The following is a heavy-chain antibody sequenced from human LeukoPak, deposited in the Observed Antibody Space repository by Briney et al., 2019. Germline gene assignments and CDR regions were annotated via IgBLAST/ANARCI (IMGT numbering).Heavy chain of an antibody. J-gene: IGHJ5*02. D-gene: IGHD6-13*01. Sequence: GGSLRLSCAASGFTFSSYAMSWVRQAPGKGLEWVSAISGSGGSTYYADSMKGRFTISRDNSKNTLYLQMNSLRAEDTAVYYCAKAPYSRVLRNWFDPWGQGTLVTVSS. CDR3: AKAPYSRVLRNWFDP. V-gene: IGHV3-23*01. CDR1: GFTFSSYA. CDR2: ISGSGGST.